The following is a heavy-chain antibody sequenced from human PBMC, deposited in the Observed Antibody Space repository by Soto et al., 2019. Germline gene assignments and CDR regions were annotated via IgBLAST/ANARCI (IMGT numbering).Heavy chain of an antibody. CDR1: GFTFSNAG. D-gene: IGHD3-22*01. CDR2: IKCKTDGGTT. Sequence: PGGSLRLCCAASGFTFSNAGLSWVRQAPGKGLEWVGRIKCKTDGGTTDYAAPVKDRFTITRYDSKNTLYLQMNSLKTEDTAVYFFTTGSTMTIVVTPGHDYWGDATLVTGSS. J-gene: IGHJ4*01. V-gene: IGHV3-15*01. CDR3: TTGSTMTIVVTPGHDY.